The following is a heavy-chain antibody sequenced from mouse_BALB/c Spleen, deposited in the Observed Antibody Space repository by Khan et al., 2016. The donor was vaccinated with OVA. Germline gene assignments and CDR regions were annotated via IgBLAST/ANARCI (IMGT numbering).Heavy chain of an antibody. Sequence: VQLKESGPGLVAPSQSLSITCTVSGFSLTGYGVNWVRQPPGKGLEWLGMIWGDGSTDYNSALKSRLSISTDNSKSQVFLKMNSLLTDDTAMYYCARAYDGNYREAMDYWGQGTSVTVSS. V-gene: IGHV2-6-7*01. J-gene: IGHJ4*01. CDR1: GFSLTGYG. CDR3: ARAYDGNYREAMDY. D-gene: IGHD2-10*01. CDR2: IWGDGST.